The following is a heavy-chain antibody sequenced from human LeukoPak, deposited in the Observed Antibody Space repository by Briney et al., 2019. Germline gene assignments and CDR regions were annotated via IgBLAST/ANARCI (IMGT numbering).Heavy chain of an antibody. Sequence: GGSLRLSCAASGFTFSDYYMSWIRQAPGKGLEWVSYISSSGSTIYYADSVKGRFTISRDNAKNSLCLQMNSLRAEDTAVYYCARDDYSGWPTYYYGMDVWGQGTTVTVSS. CDR2: ISSSGSTI. D-gene: IGHD6-19*01. CDR3: ARDDYSGWPTYYYGMDV. CDR1: GFTFSDYY. J-gene: IGHJ6*02. V-gene: IGHV3-11*01.